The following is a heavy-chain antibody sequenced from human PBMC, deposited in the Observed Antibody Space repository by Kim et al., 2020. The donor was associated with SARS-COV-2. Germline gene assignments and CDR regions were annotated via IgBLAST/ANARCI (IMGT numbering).Heavy chain of an antibody. CDR2: IYYSGST. CDR3: ARVHYYGSAQFDP. V-gene: IGHV4-39*07. Sequence: SETLSRTCTVSGGSISSSSYYWGWIRQPPGKGLEWIGSIYYSGSTYYNPSLKSRVTISVDTSKNQFSLKLSSVTAADTAVYYCARVHYYGSAQFDPWGQG. D-gene: IGHD3-10*01. CDR1: GGSISSSSYY. J-gene: IGHJ5*02.